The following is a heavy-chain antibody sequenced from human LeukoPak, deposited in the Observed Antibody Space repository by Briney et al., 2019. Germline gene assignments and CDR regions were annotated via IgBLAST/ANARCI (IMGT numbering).Heavy chain of an antibody. CDR1: GFTFSVYY. V-gene: IGHV3-11*05. D-gene: IGHD3-10*01. J-gene: IGHJ6*02. Sequence: PGGSLRLSCAASGFTFSVYYMNWLRLAPGKGLEWVSFMSGSSSYTNYADSVKGRFTISRDNAKKSLYLQMNSLRAEDTALYYCARAGDFYDSELNHGMDVWGQGTTVTVSS. CDR3: ARAGDFYDSELNHGMDV. CDR2: MSGSSSYT.